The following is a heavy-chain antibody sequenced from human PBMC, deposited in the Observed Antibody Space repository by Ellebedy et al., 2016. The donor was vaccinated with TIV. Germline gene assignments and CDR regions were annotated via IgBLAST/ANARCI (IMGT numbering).Heavy chain of an antibody. CDR2: IFSYNGKT. CDR3: TILSR. V-gene: IGHV1-18*04. D-gene: IGHD3-16*01. Sequence: ASVKVSXXASGYTFTGYYLHWVRQAPGQGLEWMGWIFSYNGKTNYAQKFQTRITMTTDTSASTAYMELRSLRSDDTAIYYCTILSRWGQGTLVTVSS. CDR1: GYTFTGYY. J-gene: IGHJ4*02.